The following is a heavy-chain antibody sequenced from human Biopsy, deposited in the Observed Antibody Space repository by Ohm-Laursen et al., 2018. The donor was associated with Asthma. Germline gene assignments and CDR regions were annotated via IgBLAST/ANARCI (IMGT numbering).Heavy chain of an antibody. CDR3: ASDFPKDYVRYNFQF. D-gene: IGHD4-17*01. CDR2: HDHEEGGT. J-gene: IGHJ4*02. Sequence: VASVKVSCKISGYSLTDLSMHWVRQAPGQGLEWMGGHDHEEGGTVNARRFQGRVTMTEDTSTDTAYMELSSLSSDDKAVYYCASDFPKDYVRYNFQFWGQGTLVTVSS. CDR1: GYSLTDLS. V-gene: IGHV1-24*01.